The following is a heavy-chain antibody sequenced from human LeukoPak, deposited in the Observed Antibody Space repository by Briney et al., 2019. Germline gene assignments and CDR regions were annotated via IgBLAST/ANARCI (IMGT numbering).Heavy chain of an antibody. CDR2: IRDSGET. D-gene: IGHD3-10*01. CDR3: ARGSGVHV. Sequence: GGSLRLSCAGSGFSVSNYYMSWVRQAPGKGLEWVSLIRDSGETFYADSVKGRFTISRDNSKNTMYLQMNNLGVDDTGVYYCARGSGVHVWGQGTLVLVSS. CDR1: GFSVSNYY. V-gene: IGHV3-53*01. J-gene: IGHJ4*02.